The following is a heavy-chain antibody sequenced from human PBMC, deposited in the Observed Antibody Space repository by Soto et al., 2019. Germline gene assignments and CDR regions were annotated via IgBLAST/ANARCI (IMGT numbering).Heavy chain of an antibody. J-gene: IGHJ6*02. V-gene: IGHV3-48*02. CDR2: ISSSSSKI. Sequence: GSLRLSCSASGFTFSNYGMHWVRQPPGKGLEWVSYISSSSSKIYYADSVKGRFTISRDNAKNSLYLQMNSLRDEDTAVYYCATFITIFGNGMDVWGQGTTVTVSS. CDR1: GFTFSNYG. CDR3: ATFITIFGNGMDV. D-gene: IGHD3-3*01.